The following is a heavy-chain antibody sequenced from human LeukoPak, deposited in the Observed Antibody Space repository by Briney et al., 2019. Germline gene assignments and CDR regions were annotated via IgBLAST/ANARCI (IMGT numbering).Heavy chain of an antibody. J-gene: IGHJ4*02. Sequence: GGSLRLSCAASGFTVSTNYMTWVRQAPGKGLEWVSVIYSGGSTYYADSVKGRFTISRDNSKNTLYLQMNSLRTEDTAVYYCARGNYHDSSVGYWGQGTLVTVSS. CDR3: ARGNYHDSSVGY. D-gene: IGHD3-22*01. V-gene: IGHV3-66*01. CDR2: IYSGGST. CDR1: GFTVSTNY.